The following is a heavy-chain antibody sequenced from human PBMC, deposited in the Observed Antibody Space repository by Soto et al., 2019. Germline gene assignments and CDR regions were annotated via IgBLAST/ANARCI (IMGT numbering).Heavy chain of an antibody. D-gene: IGHD3-22*01. V-gene: IGHV3-30-3*01. CDR1: GFTFSSYA. CDR2: ISYDGSNK. J-gene: IGHJ4*02. Sequence: QVQLVESGGGVVQPGRSLRLSCAASGFTFSSYAMHWVRQAPGKGLEWVAVISYDGSNKYYADSVKGRFTISRDNSKNTLYLQMNSLRAKDTAVYYCARDAYDSSGYYRGDFDYWGQGTLVTVSS. CDR3: ARDAYDSSGYYRGDFDY.